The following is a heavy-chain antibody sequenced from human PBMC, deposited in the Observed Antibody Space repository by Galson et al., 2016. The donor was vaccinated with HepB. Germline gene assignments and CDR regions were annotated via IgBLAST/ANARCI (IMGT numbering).Heavy chain of an antibody. CDR1: GVSMSSTSFY. CDR3: ARLDY. J-gene: IGHJ4*02. V-gene: IGHV4-61*02. CDR2: IYISGST. Sequence: TLSLTCTVSGVSMSSTSFYWTWIRQPAGKGLEWIGRIYISGSTNYNPSLKSRVTISLDTSKNKFSLKLTSVTAADTAVYYSARLDYWGRGTLVTVSS.